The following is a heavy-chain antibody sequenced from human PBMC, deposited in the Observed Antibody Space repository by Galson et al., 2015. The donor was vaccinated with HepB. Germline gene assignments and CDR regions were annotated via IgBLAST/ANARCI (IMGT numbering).Heavy chain of an antibody. Sequence: SVKVSCKASGYSFTGYYIHWVRQAPGQGLDWMGWVDPNSGGTDYGQKFQGRVSMTRDTSIGTVYMELSSLRSDDTAVYYCARDHSFRGVRGNDAFDIWGQGTMVTVSS. V-gene: IGHV1-2*02. D-gene: IGHD3-16*01. CDR1: GYSFTGYY. CDR2: VDPNSGGT. J-gene: IGHJ3*02. CDR3: ARDHSFRGVRGNDAFDI.